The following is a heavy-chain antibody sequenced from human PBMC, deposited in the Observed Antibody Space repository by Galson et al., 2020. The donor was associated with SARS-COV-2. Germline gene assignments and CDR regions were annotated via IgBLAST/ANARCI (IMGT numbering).Heavy chain of an antibody. D-gene: IGHD6-13*01. J-gene: IGHJ6*03. Sequence: SETLSLTCAVYGGSFSGYYWSWIRQPPGKGLEWIGEINHSGSTNYNPSLKSRVTISVDTSKNQFSLKLSSVTAADTAVYYCARGKYSSSWYGAHYYMDVWGKGTTVTVSS. CDR2: INHSGST. CDR3: ARGKYSSSWYGAHYYMDV. CDR1: GGSFSGYY. V-gene: IGHV4-34*01.